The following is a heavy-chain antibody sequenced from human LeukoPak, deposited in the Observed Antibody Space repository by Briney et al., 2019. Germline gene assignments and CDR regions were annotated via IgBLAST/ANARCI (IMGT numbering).Heavy chain of an antibody. CDR1: GYTFTGYY. J-gene: IGHJ3*02. Sequence: ASVKVSCKTSGYTFTGYYMHWVRQAPGQGLEWMGWINPNSGGTSYAQRFQGRVTMTRDTSMSTAYMELSRLRSDDSAVYYCARYFYDSSGSSSDAFDIWGQGTMVTVSS. CDR3: ARYFYDSSGSSSDAFDI. D-gene: IGHD3-22*01. CDR2: INPNSGGT. V-gene: IGHV1-2*02.